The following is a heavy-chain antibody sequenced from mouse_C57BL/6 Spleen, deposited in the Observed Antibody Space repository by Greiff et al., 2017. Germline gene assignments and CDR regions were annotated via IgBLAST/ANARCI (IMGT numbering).Heavy chain of an antibody. CDR1: GYAFSSYW. CDR3: ARWIYDYGAMDY. J-gene: IGHJ4*01. Sequence: LEESGAELVKPGASVKISCKASGYAFSSYWMNWVKPRPGKGLEWIGQIYPGDGDTNYNGKFKGKATLTADKSSSTAYMQLRSLTSEDSAVYFCARWIYDYGAMDYWGQGTSVTVSS. D-gene: IGHD2-4*01. CDR2: IYPGDGDT. V-gene: IGHV1-80*01.